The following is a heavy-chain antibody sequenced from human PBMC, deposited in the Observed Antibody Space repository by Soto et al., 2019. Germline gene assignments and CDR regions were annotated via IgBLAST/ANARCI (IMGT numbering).Heavy chain of an antibody. Sequence: QVQLQESGLGLVKPSQTLSLTCTVSGGSISNGGYYWTWIRQHPGKGLEWIGYIYFGGRSLYNPSLRSRISMSVDASKNQFSLTMSSLTAADTAVYYCAKEIREWGQGTLVTVSS. CDR2: IYFGGRS. J-gene: IGHJ4*02. D-gene: IGHD3-10*01. V-gene: IGHV4-31*03. CDR3: AKEIRE. CDR1: GGSISNGGYY.